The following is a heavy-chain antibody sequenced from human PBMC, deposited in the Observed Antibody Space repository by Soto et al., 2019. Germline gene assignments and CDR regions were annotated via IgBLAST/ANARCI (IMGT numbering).Heavy chain of an antibody. J-gene: IGHJ3*02. V-gene: IGHV3-23*01. D-gene: IGHD3-3*01. CDR2: ISGSGGST. Sequence: EVQLLESGGGLVQPGGSLRLSCAASGFTFSSYAMSWVRQAPGKGLEWVSAISGSGGSTYYADSVKGRFTISRDNSKNTLYLQMNSLRAEDTAVYYCAKDVPLRGEWLPLRSAFDICGQGTMVTVSS. CDR3: AKDVPLRGEWLPLRSAFDI. CDR1: GFTFSSYA.